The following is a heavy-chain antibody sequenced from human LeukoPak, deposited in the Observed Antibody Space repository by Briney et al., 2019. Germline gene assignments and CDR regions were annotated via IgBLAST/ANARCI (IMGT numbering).Heavy chain of an antibody. CDR1: GGSISSGGYY. J-gene: IGHJ6*03. V-gene: IGHV4-30-2*01. CDR2: IYHSGST. D-gene: IGHD6-6*01. CDR3: ARLAEYSSPFYYYYYLDV. Sequence: SSETLSLTCTVSGGSISSGGYYWSWIRQPPGKGLEWIGYIYHSGSTNYNPSLRSRVTISVDTSKNQFSLKLSSVTAADTAVYYCARLAEYSSPFYYYYYLDVWGKGTTVTVSS.